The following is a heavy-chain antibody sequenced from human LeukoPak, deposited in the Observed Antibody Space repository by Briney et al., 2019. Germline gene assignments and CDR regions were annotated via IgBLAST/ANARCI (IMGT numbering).Heavy chain of an antibody. J-gene: IGHJ4*02. CDR2: INLDGNDK. Sequence: GGSLRLSCAGSGFIFSSHWMSWVRQAPGKGLEWVANINLDGNDKNYVDSVKGRFTISRDNAKNSLYLQMNSLRAEDTAMYYCVRSGSYFSKWGQGTLVTVSS. D-gene: IGHD1-26*01. CDR3: VRSGSYFSK. V-gene: IGHV3-7*01. CDR1: GFIFSSHW.